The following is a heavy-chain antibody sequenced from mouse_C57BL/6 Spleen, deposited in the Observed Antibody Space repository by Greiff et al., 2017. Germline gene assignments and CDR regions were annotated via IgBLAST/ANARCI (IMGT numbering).Heavy chain of an antibody. CDR3: ARSRQLRRFDY. CDR1: GYAFSSYW. Sequence: VQGVESGAELVKPGASVKISCKASGYAFSSYWMNWVKQRPGKGLEWIGQIYPGDGDTNYNGKFKGKATLTADKSSSTAYMQRSSLTSEDSAVYFCARSRQLRRFDYWGQGTTLTVSS. D-gene: IGHD3-2*02. V-gene: IGHV1-80*01. J-gene: IGHJ2*01. CDR2: IYPGDGDT.